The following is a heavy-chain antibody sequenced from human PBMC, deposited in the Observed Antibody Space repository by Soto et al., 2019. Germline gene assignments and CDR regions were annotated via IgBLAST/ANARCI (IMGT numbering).Heavy chain of an antibody. CDR1: GGSISSGGYY. CDR2: IYYSGST. Sequence: SETLSLTCTVSGGSISSGGYYWSWIRQHPGKGLEWIGYIYYSGSTYYNPSLKSRVTISVDTSKNQFSLKLSSVTAADTAVYYCARVKENYGEEGHYYYMDVWGKGTTVTVSS. J-gene: IGHJ6*03. D-gene: IGHD4-17*01. V-gene: IGHV4-31*03. CDR3: ARVKENYGEEGHYYYMDV.